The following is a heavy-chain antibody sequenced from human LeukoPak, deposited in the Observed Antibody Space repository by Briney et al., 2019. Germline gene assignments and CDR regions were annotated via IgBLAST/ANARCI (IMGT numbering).Heavy chain of an antibody. CDR1: GFTVSLNY. CDR2: IYSGGRT. J-gene: IGHJ4*02. V-gene: IGHV3-53*01. D-gene: IGHD1-26*01. CDR3: ARDLWTGSYNY. Sequence: PGGSLRLSCAASGFTVSLNYMSWVRQAPRKGLEWVSVIYSGGRTYYADSVKGRFTISRDNSKNALYLQMNSLRAEDTAVYYCARDLWTGSYNYWGQGTLASVSS.